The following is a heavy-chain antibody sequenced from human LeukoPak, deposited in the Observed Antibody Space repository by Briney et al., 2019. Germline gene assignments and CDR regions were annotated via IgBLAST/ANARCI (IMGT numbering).Heavy chain of an antibody. J-gene: IGHJ4*02. Sequence: ASVKVSCKSSGYTFTGYYIHWVRQAPGQGLEWMGWIDLKSGDTKYAQKFQGRVTMTRDTSTSTAYMELNRLTSDDTALYYCARATVTYDFWSGPDYWGQGTLLTVSS. D-gene: IGHD3-3*01. CDR3: ARATVTYDFWSGPDY. CDR1: GYTFTGYY. CDR2: IDLKSGDT. V-gene: IGHV1-2*02.